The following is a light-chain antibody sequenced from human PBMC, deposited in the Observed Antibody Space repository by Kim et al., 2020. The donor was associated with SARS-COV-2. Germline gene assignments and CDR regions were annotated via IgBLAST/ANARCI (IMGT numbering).Light chain of an antibody. Sequence: DIQMTQSPTSLSASVGDRVTITCRASQGINNHVAWFQQKPGKAPKSLMYGASSLHSGVPSQFSGSGSGTDFTLTISSLQPDDFATYYFHQYDTLPFTFGGGTKVDIK. CDR2: GAS. V-gene: IGKV1-16*02. J-gene: IGKJ4*01. CDR1: QGINNH. CDR3: HQYDTLPFT.